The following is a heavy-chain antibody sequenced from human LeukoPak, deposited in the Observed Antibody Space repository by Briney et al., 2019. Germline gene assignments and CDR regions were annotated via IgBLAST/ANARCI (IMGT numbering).Heavy chain of an antibody. V-gene: IGHV5-10-1*01. D-gene: IGHD5-12*01. CDR3: ARGGIVATIGSDY. CDR1: GYRFTSYW. CDR2: IDPSDSYA. Sequence: GGSLKISCKGSGYRFTSYWISWVRQMPGKGLEWMGRIDPSDSYANYSPSFQGHVTISADKSISTAYLQWSSLKASDTAIYYCARGGIVATIGSDYWGQGTLVTVSS. J-gene: IGHJ4*02.